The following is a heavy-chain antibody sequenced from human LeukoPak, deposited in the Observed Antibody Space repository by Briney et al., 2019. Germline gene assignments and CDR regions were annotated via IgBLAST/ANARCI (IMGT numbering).Heavy chain of an antibody. D-gene: IGHD3-16*02. CDR1: GGTFSSYA. CDR2: IIPIFGTA. Sequence: ASVKVSCKASGGTFSSYAISWVRQAPGQGLEWMGGIIPIFGTANYAQKFQGRVTITADESTGTAYMELSSLRSEDTAVYYCDIMITFGGVIVTDYWGQGTLVTVSS. V-gene: IGHV1-69*13. J-gene: IGHJ4*02. CDR3: DIMITFGGVIVTDY.